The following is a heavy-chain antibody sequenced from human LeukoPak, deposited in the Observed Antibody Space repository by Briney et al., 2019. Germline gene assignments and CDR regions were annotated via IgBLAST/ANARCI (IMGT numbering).Heavy chain of an antibody. Sequence: GGSLRLSRAASGFNLTTYGMNWVRQAPGKGLEWVSYISDRGHAIYYADSVKGRFTISRDNAKNSLFLQMNSLRAEDTAVYYCARVVLEPPYYYYFHMDVWATGTTVTVSS. CDR3: ARVVLEPPYYYYFHMDV. CDR2: ISDRGHAI. D-gene: IGHD2-15*01. CDR1: GFNLTTYG. V-gene: IGHV3-48*04. J-gene: IGHJ6*03.